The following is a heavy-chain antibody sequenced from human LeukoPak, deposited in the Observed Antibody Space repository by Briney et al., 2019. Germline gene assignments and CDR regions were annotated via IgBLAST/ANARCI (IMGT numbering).Heavy chain of an antibody. CDR3: ARDLGYYRADY. D-gene: IGHD1-26*01. CDR1: GFTFSSYW. V-gene: IGHV3-7*04. J-gene: IGHJ4*02. Sequence: GGSLRLSCAASGFTFSSYWMSWVRQAPGEGLEWVANIKGDGSDNHYVDSVRGRFTISRDNAENSLYLQMNSLRAEDTAVYYCARDLGYYRADYWGQGTLVTVSS. CDR2: IKGDGSDN.